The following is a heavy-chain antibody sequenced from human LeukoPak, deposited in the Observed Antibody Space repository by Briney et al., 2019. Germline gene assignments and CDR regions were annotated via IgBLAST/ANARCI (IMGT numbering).Heavy chain of an antibody. D-gene: IGHD2-2*01. V-gene: IGHV3-43*01. CDR1: GFTFDDYT. CDR2: ISWDGGST. J-gene: IGHJ3*02. CDR3: AKDYPAKGGIVVVPADDAFDI. Sequence: GGSLRLSCAASGFTFDDYTMHWVRQAPGKGLEWVSLISWDGGSTYYADSVKGRFTISRDNSKNTLYLQMNSLRAEDTAVYYCAKDYPAKGGIVVVPADDAFDIWGQGTMVTVSS.